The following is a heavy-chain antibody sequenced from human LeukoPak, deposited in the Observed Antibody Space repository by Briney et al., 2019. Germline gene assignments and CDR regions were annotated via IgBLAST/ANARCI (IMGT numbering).Heavy chain of an antibody. CDR1: GFTFSSYE. Sequence: QPGGSLRLSCAASGFTFSSYEMNWVRQAPGKGLEWVSYISSSGSTIYYADSVKGRFTISRDNAKNSLYLQMNSLRAEDTAVYYCARGRQNSGSYSDAFDIWGQGTMVTVSS. V-gene: IGHV3-48*03. CDR2: ISSSGSTI. J-gene: IGHJ3*02. CDR3: ARGRQNSGSYSDAFDI. D-gene: IGHD1-26*01.